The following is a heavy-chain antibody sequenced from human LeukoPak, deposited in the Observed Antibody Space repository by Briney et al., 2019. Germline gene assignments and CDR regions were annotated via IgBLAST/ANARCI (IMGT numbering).Heavy chain of an antibody. J-gene: IGHJ4*02. CDR1: GYTFTSYD. D-gene: IGHD4-17*01. CDR2: MNPNSGNT. V-gene: IGHV1-8*03. Sequence: ASVKVSCKASGYTFTSYDINWVRQATGQGLEWMGWMNPNSGNTGYAQKFQGRVTITRNTSISTAYMELSSLRSDDTAVYYCARDDYGDYVGYSNWGQGTLVTVSS. CDR3: ARDDYGDYVGYSN.